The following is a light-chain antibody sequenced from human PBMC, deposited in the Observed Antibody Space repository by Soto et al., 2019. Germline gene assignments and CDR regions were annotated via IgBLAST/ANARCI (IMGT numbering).Light chain of an antibody. Sequence: DIVMTQSPLSLPVTPGESASISCRSSQSLLQSNGYNYLDWYLQKPGQSPQLLIYLGSNRASGVPDRFSGSGSGTDFTLKISRVEAEDVGVYYCMQPLQTPITFGQGTRLGIK. CDR3: MQPLQTPIT. CDR2: LGS. CDR1: QSLLQSNGYNY. J-gene: IGKJ5*01. V-gene: IGKV2-28*01.